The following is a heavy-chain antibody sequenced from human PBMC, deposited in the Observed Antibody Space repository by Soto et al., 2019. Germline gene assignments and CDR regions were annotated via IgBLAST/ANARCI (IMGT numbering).Heavy chain of an antibody. CDR1: GGTFSSYA. J-gene: IGHJ3*02. CDR2: IIPIFGTA. Sequence: SVKVSCKASGGTFSSYAISWVRQAPGQGLEWMGGIIPIFGTANYAQKFQGRVTITADESTSTAYMELSSLRSEDTAVYYCARVFYGDYEDDAFDIWGQGTMVTVSS. V-gene: IGHV1-69*13. D-gene: IGHD4-17*01. CDR3: ARVFYGDYEDDAFDI.